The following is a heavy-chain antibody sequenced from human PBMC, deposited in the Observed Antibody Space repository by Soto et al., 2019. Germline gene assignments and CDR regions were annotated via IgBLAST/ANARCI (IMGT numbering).Heavy chain of an antibody. J-gene: IGHJ6*02. Sequence: QVQLVKSGGGVVQPGRSLRLSCAASGFTFSSYGMHWVRQAPGKGLEWVAVISYDGSNKYYADSVKGRFTISRDNSKNTLYLQMNSLRAEDTAVYYGAKEGIQLCMTMDVWGQGTTVTVS. CDR1: GFTFSSYG. V-gene: IGHV3-30*18. CDR3: AKEGIQLCMTMDV. D-gene: IGHD5-18*01. CDR2: ISYDGSNK.